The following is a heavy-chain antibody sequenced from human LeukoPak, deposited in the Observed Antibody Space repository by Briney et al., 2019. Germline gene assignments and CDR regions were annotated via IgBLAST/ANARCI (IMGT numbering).Heavy chain of an antibody. CDR2: INHSGST. V-gene: IGHV4-34*01. Sequence: NTSETLSLTCAVYGGSFSGYYWSWIRQPPGKGLEWIGEINHSGSTNYNPSLKSRVTISVDTSKNQFSLKLSSATAADTAVYYCARVGGYDYAIDYWGQGTLVTVSS. D-gene: IGHD5-12*01. CDR3: ARVGGYDYAIDY. CDR1: GGSFSGYY. J-gene: IGHJ4*02.